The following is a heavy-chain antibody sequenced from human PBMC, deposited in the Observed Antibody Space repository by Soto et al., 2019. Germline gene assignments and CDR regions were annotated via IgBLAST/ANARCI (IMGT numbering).Heavy chain of an antibody. D-gene: IGHD5-18*01. J-gene: IGHJ4*02. CDR1: GGSINSGGYC. Sequence: QLQLQESGPGLVKPSQTLSLTCTVSGGSINSGGYCWGCIRQHPGKGLDWIGCISYGVSTSYNPSLKSRVTISVHKSKNQFSLELTSVTAADAAVYCCSRGILVWGQGALITVSS. CDR2: ISYGVST. CDR3: SRGILV. V-gene: IGHV4-31*03.